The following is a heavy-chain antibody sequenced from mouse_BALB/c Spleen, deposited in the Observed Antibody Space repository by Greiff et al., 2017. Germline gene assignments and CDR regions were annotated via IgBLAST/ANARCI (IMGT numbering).Heavy chain of an antibody. D-gene: IGHD2-3*01. CDR2: ISYSGST. J-gene: IGHJ3*01. V-gene: IGHV3-2*02. CDR3: ARGGLLRRFAC. CDR1: GYSITSDYA. Sequence: EVHLVESGPGLVKPSQSLSLTCTVTGYSITSDYAWNWIRQFPGNKLEWMGYISYSGSTSYNPSLKSRISITRDTSNNQFFLQLNSVTTEDTATYYCARGGLLRRFACWGQGTLVTVSA.